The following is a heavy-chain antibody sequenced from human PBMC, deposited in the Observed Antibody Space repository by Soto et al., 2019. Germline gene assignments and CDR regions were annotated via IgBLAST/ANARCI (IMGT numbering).Heavy chain of an antibody. CDR3: AWPPSTGTVDY. D-gene: IGHD1-7*01. Sequence: EVQLVESGGDLDQPGGSLRLSCAASGFTFSNYWMSWVRQAPGKGLEWVANINQDGSAKYYVDSVKGRFTISRDNGKNSLYLQMSNLRAEDMAIYFCAWPPSTGTVDYWGQGTLVTVSS. CDR2: INQDGSAK. V-gene: IGHV3-7*01. J-gene: IGHJ4*02. CDR1: GFTFSNYW.